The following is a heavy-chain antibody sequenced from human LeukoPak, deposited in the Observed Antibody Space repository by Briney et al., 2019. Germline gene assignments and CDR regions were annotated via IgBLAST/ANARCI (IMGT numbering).Heavy chain of an antibody. CDR3: AKGNGDYGDLDSHFDY. J-gene: IGHJ4*02. CDR2: ISHDGSNK. Sequence: GGSLRLSCAASGVTFRNYGMQWLRQAPGKGLEWVAVISHDGSNKYYADSVKGRFTISRDNSENTLYLQMNSLSAEDTTVYYCAKGNGDYGDLDSHFDYWGQGTLVTVSS. V-gene: IGHV3-30*18. CDR1: GVTFRNYG. D-gene: IGHD4-17*01.